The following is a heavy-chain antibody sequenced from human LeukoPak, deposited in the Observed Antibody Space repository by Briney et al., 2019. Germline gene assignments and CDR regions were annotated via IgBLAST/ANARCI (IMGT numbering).Heavy chain of an antibody. D-gene: IGHD5-12*01. Sequence: SETLSLTCIVSGGSVSSGSYYRSWIRQPPGKGLEWIGYIYNSVRTNYSPSLKSRVTISVDTSKNQLSLKLSSVTVADTAVYFCVRDLVATIDHYYYGMDVWGQGTTVTVSS. CDR1: GGSVSSGSYY. CDR3: VRDLVATIDHYYYGMDV. V-gene: IGHV4-61*01. CDR2: IYNSVRT. J-gene: IGHJ6*02.